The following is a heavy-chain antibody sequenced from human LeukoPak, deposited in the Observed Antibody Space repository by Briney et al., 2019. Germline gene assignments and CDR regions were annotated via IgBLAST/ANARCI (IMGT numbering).Heavy chain of an antibody. V-gene: IGHV1-69*01. J-gene: IGHJ6*02. CDR3: ARFQYYYYGMDV. Sequence: ASVTVSCKASGGTFSSYAISWVRQAPGQGLEWMGGIIPIFGTANYAQKFQGRVTITADESTSTAYMELSSLRSEDTAVYYCARFQYYYYGMDVWGQGTTVTVSS. CDR2: IIPIFGTA. CDR1: GGTFSSYA.